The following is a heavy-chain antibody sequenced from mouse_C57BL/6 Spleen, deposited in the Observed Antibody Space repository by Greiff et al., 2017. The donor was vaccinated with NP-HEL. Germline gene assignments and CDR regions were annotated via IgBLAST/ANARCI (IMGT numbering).Heavy chain of an antibody. D-gene: IGHD2-2*01. CDR2: IWRGGST. V-gene: IGHV2-5*01. CDR1: GFSFTSYG. J-gene: IGHJ4*01. CDR3: AKRGGYLSMDG. Sequence: QVQLQESGPGLVQPSQSLSITCTVSGFSFTSYGVHWVRQSPGKGLEWLGVIWRGGSTDYNAAFMSRLSITKDNSKSQVFFKMNSLQADDTAIYCCAKRGGYLSMDGWGKGTSVTVSS.